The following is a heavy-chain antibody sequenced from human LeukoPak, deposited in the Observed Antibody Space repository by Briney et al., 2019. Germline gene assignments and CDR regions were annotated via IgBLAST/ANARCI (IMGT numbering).Heavy chain of an antibody. Sequence: SETLSLTCTVSGGSISSGDYYWSWIRQPPGKGLEWIGYIYYSGSTYYNPSLKSRVTISVDTSKNQFSLKLSSVTAADTAVYYCARDRNDYGDYGGIGYWGQETLVTVSS. CDR2: IYYSGST. J-gene: IGHJ4*02. CDR3: ARDRNDYGDYGGIGY. D-gene: IGHD4-17*01. CDR1: GGSISSGDYY. V-gene: IGHV4-30-4*01.